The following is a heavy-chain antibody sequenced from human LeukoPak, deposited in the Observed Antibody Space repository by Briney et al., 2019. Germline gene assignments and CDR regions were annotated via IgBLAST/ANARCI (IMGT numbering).Heavy chain of an antibody. CDR1: GFNLSSYL. Sequence: GGSLRLSCAASGFNLSSYLMSWVRQAPGRGLEWVANIKKDGSEENYLDSVKGRFTVSIDNAKNSLYLQMNSLRGEDTAIYYCARSNPNRNALDLWGQGTMVTISS. CDR3: ARSNPNRNALDL. D-gene: IGHD1-14*01. V-gene: IGHV3-7*01. J-gene: IGHJ3*01. CDR2: IKKDGSEE.